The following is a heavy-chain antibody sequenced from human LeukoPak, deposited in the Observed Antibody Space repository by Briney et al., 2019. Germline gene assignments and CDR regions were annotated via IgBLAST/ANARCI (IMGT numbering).Heavy chain of an antibody. CDR2: IIPIFGTA. CDR1: GGTFSSYA. D-gene: IGHD3-10*01. V-gene: IGHV1-69*05. Sequence: GASVKVSCKASGGTFSSYAISWVRQAPGQGLELMGGIIPIFGTANYEQKFQGRVTITTDESTSTAYMELSSLRSEDTAVYYCASLGTPFPYYYGSGSPSGYYYMDVWGKGTTVTVSS. J-gene: IGHJ6*03. CDR3: ASLGTPFPYYYGSGSPSGYYYMDV.